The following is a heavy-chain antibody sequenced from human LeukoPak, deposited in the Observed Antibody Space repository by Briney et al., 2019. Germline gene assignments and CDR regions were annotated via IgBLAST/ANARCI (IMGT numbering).Heavy chain of an antibody. J-gene: IGHJ6*03. CDR1: GYTFTSYY. D-gene: IGHD6-13*01. CDR3: AGDWALYSSSWSPSDYMDV. CDR2: INPSGGST. Sequence: ASVKVSCKASGYTFTSYYMHWVRQAPGQGLEWMGIINPSGGSTSYAQKFQGRVTMTRDMSTSTVYMELSSLRSEDTAVYYCAGDWALYSSSWSPSDYMDVWGKGTTVTVSS. V-gene: IGHV1-46*01.